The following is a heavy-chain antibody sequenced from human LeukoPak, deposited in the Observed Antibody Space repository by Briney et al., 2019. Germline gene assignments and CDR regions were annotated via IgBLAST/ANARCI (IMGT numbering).Heavy chain of an antibody. CDR2: IYYTGNT. CDR1: GGSISRYQ. CDR3: ARDGYYGSGVNY. J-gene: IGHJ4*02. D-gene: IGHD3-10*01. V-gene: IGHV4-59*01. Sequence: SETLSLTCTVSGGSISRYQWSWIRQPPGKGLEWIGLIYYTGNTNYNPSLRSRVTISLNTSKNQFSLKLNSVTAADTAVYYCARDGYYGSGVNYWGQGTLVAVSS.